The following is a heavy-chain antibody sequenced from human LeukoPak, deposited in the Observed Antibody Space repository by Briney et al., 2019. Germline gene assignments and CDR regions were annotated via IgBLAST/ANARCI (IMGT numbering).Heavy chain of an antibody. Sequence: GGSLRLSCAASGFTFSSYSMNWVRQAPGKGLEWVSSISSSSSYIYYADSVKGRFTISRDNAKNSLYLQMNSLRAEDTAVYYCARDTFVVPAARKLVYYYMDVWGKGTTVTVSS. V-gene: IGHV3-21*01. D-gene: IGHD2-2*01. CDR2: ISSSSSYI. CDR3: ARDTFVVPAARKLVYYYMDV. CDR1: GFTFSSYS. J-gene: IGHJ6*03.